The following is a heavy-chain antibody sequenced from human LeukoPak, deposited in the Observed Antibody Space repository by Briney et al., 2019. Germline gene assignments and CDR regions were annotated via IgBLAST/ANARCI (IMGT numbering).Heavy chain of an antibody. CDR2: ISPAGDST. J-gene: IGHJ4*02. D-gene: IGHD2-2*01. Sequence: GGSLRLSCAASGFTVSSNYMSWVRQAPEKGLEWVSAISPAGDSTTDADSVKGRFTISRDNSKSTLYLQMNGLTAEDTALYYRARRLVTAGITDFFDSWGQGTLVSVSS. V-gene: IGHV3-23*01. CDR1: GFTVSSNY. CDR3: ARRLVTAGITDFFDS.